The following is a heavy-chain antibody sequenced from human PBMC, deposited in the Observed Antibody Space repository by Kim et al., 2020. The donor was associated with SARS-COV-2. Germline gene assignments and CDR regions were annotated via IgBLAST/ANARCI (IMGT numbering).Heavy chain of an antibody. V-gene: IGHV3-64D*06. D-gene: IGHD2-2*01. Sequence: YYADSVKGRFTIFRDNAKNTLYLQMSSLRVEDTAVYYWVGGATSISYHWGQGTLVTVSS. J-gene: IGHJ1*01. CDR3: VGGATSISYH.